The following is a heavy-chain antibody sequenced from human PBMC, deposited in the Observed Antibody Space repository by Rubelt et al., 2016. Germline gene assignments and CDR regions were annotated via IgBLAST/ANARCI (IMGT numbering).Heavy chain of an antibody. D-gene: IGHD6-19*01. CDR3: ARLSSGWYYFDY. CDR2: IYYSGST. J-gene: IGHJ4*02. V-gene: IGHV4-39*01. Sequence: QLQLQESGPGLVKPSETLSLTCTVSGGSISSSSYYWGWIRQPPGKGLEWIGSIYYSGSTYYNPSLKSRVTISVDTCKNQFSRRLISVTAADTAVYYCARLSSGWYYFDYWGQGTLVTVSS. CDR1: GGSISSSSYY.